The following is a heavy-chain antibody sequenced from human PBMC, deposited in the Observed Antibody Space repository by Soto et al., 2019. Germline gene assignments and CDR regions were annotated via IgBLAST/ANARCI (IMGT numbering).Heavy chain of an antibody. V-gene: IGHV4-38-2*01. CDR2: IYHSGTT. Sequence: ASETLSLTCAVSGGSIISNYWWAWIRQSPGEGLVWIGSIYHSGTTYYNPSLESRVIISVDTSESRFALRLTSVTAADTAVYFCATLRSSPFASWGQGTLVTVSS. CDR1: GGSIISNYW. J-gene: IGHJ4*02. CDR3: ATLRSSPFAS.